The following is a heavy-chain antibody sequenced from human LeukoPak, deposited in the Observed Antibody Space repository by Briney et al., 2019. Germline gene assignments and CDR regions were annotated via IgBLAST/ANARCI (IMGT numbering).Heavy chain of an antibody. J-gene: IGHJ4*02. Sequence: GSLRLSCAASGFTFSGSAMHWVRQASGKGLEWVGRIRSKANSYATAYAASVKGRFTISRDDSKNTAYLQMNSLKTEDTAVYYCTRVGITMIRWGQGTLVTVSS. CDR3: TRVGITMIR. V-gene: IGHV3-73*01. D-gene: IGHD3-22*01. CDR2: IRSKANSYAT. CDR1: GFTFSGSA.